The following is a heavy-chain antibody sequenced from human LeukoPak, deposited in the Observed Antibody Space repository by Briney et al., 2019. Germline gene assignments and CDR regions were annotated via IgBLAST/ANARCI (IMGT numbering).Heavy chain of an antibody. Sequence: GGSLRLSCEASGFTFNTYSMNWARQAPGKGLEWVSSISSSSSYIYYADSVKGRFTISRDNAKNSLYLQMNSLRAEDTAVYYCARGEIFDYWGQGTLVTVSS. CDR3: ARGEIFDY. J-gene: IGHJ4*02. CDR2: ISSSSSYI. D-gene: IGHD5-24*01. CDR1: GFTFNTYS. V-gene: IGHV3-21*01.